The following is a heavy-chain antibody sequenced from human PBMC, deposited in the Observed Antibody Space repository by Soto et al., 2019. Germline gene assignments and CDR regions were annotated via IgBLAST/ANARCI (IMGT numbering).Heavy chain of an antibody. CDR2: INPSGGTT. J-gene: IGHJ4*02. D-gene: IGHD1-26*01. CDR1: GYTFTRYY. V-gene: IGHV1-46*01. CDR3: ARDLGGSYFDY. Sequence: GASVKVSCKALGYTFTRYYIHWMRQAPGQGLEWMGVINPSGGTTTYSQKFQGRVTITRDTSTSTVYMELSSLRSEDTAVYYCARDLGGSYFDYWGQGTLVTVSS.